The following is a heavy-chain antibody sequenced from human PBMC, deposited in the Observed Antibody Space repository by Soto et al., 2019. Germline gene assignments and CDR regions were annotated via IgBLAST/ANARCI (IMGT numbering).Heavy chain of an antibody. CDR2: IWYDGSNK. J-gene: IGHJ4*02. CDR1: GFTFSDYA. CDR3: ARDHSYSSSNVIDY. V-gene: IGHV3-33*01. Sequence: PGGSLRLSCAASGFTFSDYAIIWIRQVPGKGLEWVAVIWYDGSNKYYADSVKGRFTISRDNSKNTLYLQMNSLRAEDTAVYYCARDHSYSSSNVIDYWGQGTLVTVSS. D-gene: IGHD6-13*01.